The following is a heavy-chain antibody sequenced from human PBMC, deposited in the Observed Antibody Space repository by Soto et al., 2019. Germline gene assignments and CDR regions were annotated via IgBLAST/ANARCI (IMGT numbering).Heavy chain of an antibody. CDR3: ARDGNYYDSSGYLDQ. CDR2: IYYSGST. D-gene: IGHD3-22*01. J-gene: IGHJ4*02. Sequence: SETLSLTCTVSGGSISSGDYYWSWIRHPPGKGLEWIGYIYYSGSTYYNPSLKSRVTISVDTSKNQFSLKLSSVTAADTAVYYCARDGNYYDSSGYLDQWGQGTMVTVSS. V-gene: IGHV4-30-4*01. CDR1: GGSISSGDYY.